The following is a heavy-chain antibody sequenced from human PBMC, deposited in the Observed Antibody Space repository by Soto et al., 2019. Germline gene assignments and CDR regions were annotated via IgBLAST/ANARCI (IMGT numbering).Heavy chain of an antibody. CDR1: GFTFSNYA. D-gene: IGHD6-19*01. CDR3: ARTDKFNSQSSGWANRFDY. J-gene: IGHJ4*02. CDR2: VTSGGGI. V-gene: IGHV3-23*01. Sequence: EVQLLESGGDLVQPGGSLRLFCAASGFTFSNYAMTWVRQAPGKGLEWVSTVTSGGGIFYVDTVKGRFTISRDNSKSTLYLQMNSLRAEDTAIYYCARTDKFNSQSSGWANRFDYWGQGALVTVAS.